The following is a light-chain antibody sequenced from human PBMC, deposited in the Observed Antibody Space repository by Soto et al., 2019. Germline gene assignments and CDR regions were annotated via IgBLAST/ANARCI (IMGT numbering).Light chain of an antibody. Sequence: SYELTQPPSVSVAPGQTARITCGENNIESKSVHWYQQKSGQAPVLVLYADSDRPSGIPERFSGSNSGDTATLTISSVESGDEADYFWQVWDSSRVQVVFGGGTKLTVL. V-gene: IGLV3-21*02. CDR3: QVWDSSRVQVV. J-gene: IGLJ2*01. CDR2: ADS. CDR1: NIESKS.